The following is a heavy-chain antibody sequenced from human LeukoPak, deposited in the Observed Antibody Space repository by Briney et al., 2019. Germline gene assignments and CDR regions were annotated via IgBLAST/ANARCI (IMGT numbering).Heavy chain of an antibody. J-gene: IGHJ4*02. CDR1: GFTFSSYG. CDR2: ISGSGGST. D-gene: IGHD2-21*01. V-gene: IGHV3-23*01. CDR3: AKAPVTSCRGAYCYPFDS. Sequence: GGSLRLSCAASGFTFSSYGMSWVRQAPEKGLEWVSAISGSGGSTYYADSVKGRFTISRDNSKKTLYLQMNSLRAEDTAVYFCAKAPVTSCRGAYCYPFDSWGQGTLVTVSS.